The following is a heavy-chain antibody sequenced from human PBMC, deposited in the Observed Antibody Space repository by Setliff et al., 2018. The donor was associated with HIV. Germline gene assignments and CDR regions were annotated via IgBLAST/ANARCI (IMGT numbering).Heavy chain of an antibody. Sequence: ASVKVSCKASGYRFTDYYIHWVRQAPGQGLEWVGRISPNSGGTNYAVKFQGRVTMTRDTSITTVYMEVSRLTFDDTAFYYCAKVGDYSGSGEFAALDSWGQGTLVTVSS. CDR1: GYRFTDYY. J-gene: IGHJ4*02. CDR2: ISPNSGGT. CDR3: AKVGDYSGSGEFAALDS. V-gene: IGHV1-2*06. D-gene: IGHD3-10*01.